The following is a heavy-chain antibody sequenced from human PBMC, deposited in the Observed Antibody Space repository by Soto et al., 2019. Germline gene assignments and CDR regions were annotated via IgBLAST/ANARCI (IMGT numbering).Heavy chain of an antibody. CDR1: GFTFSHYA. Sequence: PGGSLRLSCVASGFTFSHYAMTWVRQAPGKGLEWVATISATGGNIEYTDSLKGRFTISRDNSKNTLYLQLNGLTSDDTAVHYCAKVAGGLGYFDLWGRGTLVTV. J-gene: IGHJ2*01. D-gene: IGHD3-16*01. CDR3: AKVAGGLGYFDL. V-gene: IGHV3-23*01. CDR2: ISATGGNI.